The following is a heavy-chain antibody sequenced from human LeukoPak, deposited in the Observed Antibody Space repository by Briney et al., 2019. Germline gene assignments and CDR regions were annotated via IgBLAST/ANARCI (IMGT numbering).Heavy chain of an antibody. CDR2: ISSSKTYI. Sequence: GGSLRLSCAGSGFNFIDNSMHWVRQAPGRGLEWVSSISSSKTYIYYRDSVKGLFTISRDNAKNSLFLQMNSLRVEDTAVYYCARGRDLFDSWGQGTLVIVSS. CDR3: ARGRDLFDS. V-gene: IGHV3-21*01. CDR1: GFNFIDNS. J-gene: IGHJ4*02.